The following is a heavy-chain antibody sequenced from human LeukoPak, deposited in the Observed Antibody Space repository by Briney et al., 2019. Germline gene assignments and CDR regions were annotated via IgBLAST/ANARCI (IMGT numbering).Heavy chain of an antibody. CDR3: ARDGILVGALEYYFDY. D-gene: IGHD1-26*01. CDR2: INTSGGST. V-gene: IGHV1-46*01. Sequence: ASVKVSCKASGYTFTSYYMHGVRQAPGQGLEWMGMINTSGGSTSYAQKFQGRVTMTRDTSTSTVYMELSSLRSEDTAVYYCARDGILVGALEYYFDYWGQGTLVTVSS. CDR1: GYTFTSYY. J-gene: IGHJ4*02.